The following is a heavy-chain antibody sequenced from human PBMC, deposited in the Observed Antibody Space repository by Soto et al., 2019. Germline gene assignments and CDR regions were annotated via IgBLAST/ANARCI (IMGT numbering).Heavy chain of an antibody. V-gene: IGHV3-7*05. CDR2: IKEDGSEK. CDR3: VREGLNCAGECFDF. Sequence: EAQLVESGGGLVQPGGSLRLSCAASGFTFTSHWMSWVRQAPGKGLEWVANIKEDGSEKSYVDSVKGRFTISRDNAKKSMYLQMNSLISEDTAVYDCVREGLNCAGECFDFWGQGTLVTVAS. CDR1: GFTFTSHW. J-gene: IGHJ4*02. D-gene: IGHD2-21*01.